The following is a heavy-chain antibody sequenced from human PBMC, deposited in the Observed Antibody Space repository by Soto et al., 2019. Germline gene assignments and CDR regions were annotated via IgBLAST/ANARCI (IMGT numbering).Heavy chain of an antibody. V-gene: IGHV3-48*01. CDR1: GFTFSSYS. Sequence: GGSLRLSCAASGFTFSSYSMNWVRQAPGKGLEWVSYISSSSSTIYYADSVKGRFTISRDNAKNSLYLQMNSLRAEDTAVYYCAKDLLGRLLLYANIAFDIWGQGSMVTVS. J-gene: IGHJ3*02. D-gene: IGHD2-2*02. CDR3: AKDLLGRLLLYANIAFDI. CDR2: ISSSSSTI.